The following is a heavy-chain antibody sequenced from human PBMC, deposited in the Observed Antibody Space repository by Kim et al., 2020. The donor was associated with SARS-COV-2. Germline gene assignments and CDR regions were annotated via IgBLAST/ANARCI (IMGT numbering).Heavy chain of an antibody. V-gene: IGHV6-1*01. CDR1: GDSVSGNSAA. Sequence: SQTLSLTCAISGDSVSGNSAAWSWIRQSPSRGLEWLGRTYYRSKWYEDYAVSVKSRITIKPDTSKNQFSLQLTSVSPEDTAVYFCAREGVDKPYYGMHVWGQGTTVIVSS. D-gene: IGHD5-12*01. J-gene: IGHJ6*02. CDR2: TYYRSKWYE. CDR3: AREGVDKPYYGMHV.